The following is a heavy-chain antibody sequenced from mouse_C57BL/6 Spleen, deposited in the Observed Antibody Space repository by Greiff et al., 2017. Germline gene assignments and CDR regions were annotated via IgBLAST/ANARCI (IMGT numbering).Heavy chain of an antibody. CDR2: INPSTGGT. CDR1: GYSFTGYY. Sequence: EVQLQQSGPELVKPGASVKISCKASGYSFTGYYMNWVKQSPEKSLEWIGEINPSTGGTTYNQKFKAKATLTVDKSSSTAYMQLKSLTSEDSAVYYCARRITTVVENYAMDYWGQGTSVTVSS. V-gene: IGHV1-42*01. CDR3: ARRITTVVENYAMDY. D-gene: IGHD1-1*01. J-gene: IGHJ4*01.